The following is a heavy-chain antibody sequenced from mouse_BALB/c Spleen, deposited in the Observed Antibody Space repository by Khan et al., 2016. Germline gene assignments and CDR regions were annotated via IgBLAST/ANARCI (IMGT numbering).Heavy chain of an antibody. J-gene: IGHJ2*01. CDR3: ARGMITTFDY. CDR1: GYSITSDYA. V-gene: IGHV3-2*02. CDR2: ISYSDST. Sequence: EVKLEASGPGLVKPSQSLSLTCTVTGYSITSDYAWNWIRQFPGNKLEWMGYISYSDSTNYNPSPKSRISITRDTSKNQFFLQLNSVTTEDTATYYCARGMITTFDYWGQGTTLTVSS. D-gene: IGHD2-4*01.